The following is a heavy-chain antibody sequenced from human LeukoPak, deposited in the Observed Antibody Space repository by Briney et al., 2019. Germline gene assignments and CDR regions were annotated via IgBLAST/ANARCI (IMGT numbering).Heavy chain of an antibody. CDR2: INAGNGNT. Sequence: GGSLRLSCAASGFTFSSYAMHWVRQAPGQRLEWMGWINAGNGNTKYSQKFQGRVTITRDTSASTAYMELSSLRSEDTAVYYCARDPVDCTNGVCYNYFDYWGQGTLVTVSS. V-gene: IGHV1-3*01. CDR3: ARDPVDCTNGVCYNYFDY. D-gene: IGHD2-8*01. J-gene: IGHJ4*02. CDR1: GFTFSSYA.